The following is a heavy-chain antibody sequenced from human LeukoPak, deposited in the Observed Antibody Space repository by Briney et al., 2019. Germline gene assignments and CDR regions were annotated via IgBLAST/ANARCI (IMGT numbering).Heavy chain of an antibody. D-gene: IGHD1-26*01. V-gene: IGHV3-33*06. CDR2: IWDDGSYK. J-gene: IGHJ4*02. CDR1: GFSFSNYG. CDR3: AKPTSGSGSFLIDY. Sequence: PGGSLRLSCAASGFSFSNYGMHLVRQAPGKGLEWVAVIWDDGSYKYYADSVKGQFTISRDNSKNTLYLQITSLRAEDTAVYYCAKPTSGSGSFLIDYWGQGTLVTVSS.